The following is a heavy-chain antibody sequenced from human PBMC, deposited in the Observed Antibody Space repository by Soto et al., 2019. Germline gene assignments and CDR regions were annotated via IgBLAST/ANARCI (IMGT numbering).Heavy chain of an antibody. CDR1: GGSFSGYY. CDR2: INHSGST. CDR3: ARGGYYGSGSFDI. D-gene: IGHD3-10*01. V-gene: IGHV4-34*01. J-gene: IGHJ3*02. Sequence: SETLSLTCAVYGGSFSGYYWSWIRQPPGKGLEWIGEINHSGSTNYNPSLKSRVTISVDTSKNQFSLKLSSVTAADTAVYYCARGGYYGSGSFDIWGQGTRVTVSS.